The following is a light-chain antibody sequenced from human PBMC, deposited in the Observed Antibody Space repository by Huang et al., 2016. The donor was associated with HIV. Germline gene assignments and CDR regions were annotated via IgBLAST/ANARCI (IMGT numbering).Light chain of an antibody. J-gene: IGKJ5*01. CDR2: GAS. V-gene: IGKV3-15*01. CDR3: QQYKNWPPIT. CDR1: QSVGSD. Sequence: TLSVSPGERATLACRASQSVGSDLAWYQQKPGQAPRLGISGASTRATGIPARFSGSGSGTEFTLSISSLQSEDIEVYYCQQYKNWPPITFGQGTRLEMK.